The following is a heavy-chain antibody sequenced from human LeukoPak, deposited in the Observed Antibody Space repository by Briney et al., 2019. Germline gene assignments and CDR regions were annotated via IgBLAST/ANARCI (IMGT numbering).Heavy chain of an antibody. D-gene: IGHD5-24*01. Sequence: GASVKVSCKASGYTFTSYGINWVRQATGQGLEWMGWMNPNSGNTGYAQKFQGRVTMTRNTSISTAYMELSSLRSEDTAVYYCARGRQRWLQFNLYYFDYWGQGTLVTVSS. CDR2: MNPNSGNT. CDR3: ARGRQRWLQFNLYYFDY. J-gene: IGHJ4*02. CDR1: GYTFTSYG. V-gene: IGHV1-8*01.